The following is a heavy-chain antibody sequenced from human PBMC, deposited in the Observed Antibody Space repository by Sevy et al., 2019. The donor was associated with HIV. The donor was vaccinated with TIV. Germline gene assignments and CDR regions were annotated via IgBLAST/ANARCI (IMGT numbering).Heavy chain of an antibody. D-gene: IGHD2-2*01. CDR2: INEDGTTM. J-gene: IGHJ4*02. Sequence: GGSLRLSCAASGFNIRTYWMLWVRQAPGKGLEWVANINEDGTTMYYLDSVKGRLTISRENADNSVFLQMHSLRVEDTAVYYCVRAMLKADILWGQGTLVTVSS. CDR3: VRAMLKADIL. V-gene: IGHV3-7*01. CDR1: GFNIRTYW.